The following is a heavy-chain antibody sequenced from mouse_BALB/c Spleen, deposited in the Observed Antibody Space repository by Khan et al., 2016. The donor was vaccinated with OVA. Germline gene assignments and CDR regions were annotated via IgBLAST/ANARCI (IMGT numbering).Heavy chain of an antibody. J-gene: IGHJ4*01. CDR1: GFSLTNYG. Sequence: VQLVESGPGLAAPSQSLSITCTISGFSLTNYGVHWVRQPPGKGLEWLVVIWSDGSTNYNSVLKSRLTVTKDNSQSQVFLKMNSLQTDDTAIYFCARQPYYHYNILDYWGHGTSVTVSS. D-gene: IGHD2-4*01. V-gene: IGHV2-6-1*01. CDR2: IWSDGST. CDR3: ARQPYYHYNILDY.